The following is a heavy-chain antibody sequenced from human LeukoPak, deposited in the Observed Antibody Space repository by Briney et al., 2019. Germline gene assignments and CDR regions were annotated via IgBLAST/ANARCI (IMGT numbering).Heavy chain of an antibody. D-gene: IGHD4-17*01. CDR2: IYTSGST. Sequence: SETLSLTCTVSGGSISSYYWSWIRQPAGKGLEWIGRIYTSGSTTYNPYPKSRATMSVDTSKNQFSLKLSSVTAADTAVYYCARVYEEDYGDYLDAFDIWGQGTMVTVSS. CDR1: GGSISSYY. V-gene: IGHV4-4*07. J-gene: IGHJ3*02. CDR3: ARVYEEDYGDYLDAFDI.